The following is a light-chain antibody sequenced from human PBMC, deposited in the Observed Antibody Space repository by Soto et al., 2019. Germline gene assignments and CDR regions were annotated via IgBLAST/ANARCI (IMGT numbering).Light chain of an antibody. CDR1: QSISVN. CDR3: QQYNDWPPIT. J-gene: IGKJ5*01. CDR2: DAS. V-gene: IGKV3-15*01. Sequence: EIVMTQSPATLSVSPGDTATLSCRASQSISVNLAWYQHRPGQTPRLLIYDASTRATGIPGRFSGSGSGTEFTLSIISLQPEDFAVYYCQQYNDWPPITFGQGTRLEIK.